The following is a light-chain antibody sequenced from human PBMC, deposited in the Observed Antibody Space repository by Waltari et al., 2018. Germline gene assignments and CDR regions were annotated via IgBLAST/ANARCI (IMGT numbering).Light chain of an antibody. CDR1: QSVLYSSNNKNY. Sequence: DIVMTQSPDSLAVSLGERATINCKSSQSVLYSSNNKNYLAWYQQKPGQPAKRRLYLASTREAGVPDRVSGSGSGTDFTLTSSSLQAEDVAVYYCQQYYSTPYTFGQGTKLEIK. CDR3: QQYYSTPYT. J-gene: IGKJ2*01. CDR2: LAS. V-gene: IGKV4-1*01.